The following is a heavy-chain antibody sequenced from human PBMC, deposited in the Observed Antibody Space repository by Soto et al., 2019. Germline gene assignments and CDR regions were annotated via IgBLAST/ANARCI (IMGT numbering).Heavy chain of an antibody. CDR2: INHSGTT. CDR3: ARADRTLVSSYGLDV. Sequence: SETLSLTCAVSGGSFSGFYWTWIRQPPGEGLEWIGEINHSGTTNFNPSLRSRLTISLDSSKKHFSLKLTSMTAADAAVYYCARADRTLVSSYGLDVWGQGTTVTVSS. J-gene: IGHJ6*02. CDR1: GGSFSGFY. V-gene: IGHV4-34*01. D-gene: IGHD2-8*01.